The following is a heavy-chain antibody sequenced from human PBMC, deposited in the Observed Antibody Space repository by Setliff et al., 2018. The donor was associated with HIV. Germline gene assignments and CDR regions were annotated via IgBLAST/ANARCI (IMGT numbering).Heavy chain of an antibody. V-gene: IGHV3-48*03. J-gene: IGHJ3*02. CDR3: SRARVDGAGYDAFDM. CDR2: ISSNGDTI. D-gene: IGHD1-26*01. Sequence: GGSLRLSCAASGFSFNDYEMNWVRQAPGKGLQWLSYISSNGDTIYYADSVKGRFTVSRDDSKPITYLQMNSLKTEDTALYYCSRARVDGAGYDAFDMWGQGTMVTVSS. CDR1: GFSFNDYE.